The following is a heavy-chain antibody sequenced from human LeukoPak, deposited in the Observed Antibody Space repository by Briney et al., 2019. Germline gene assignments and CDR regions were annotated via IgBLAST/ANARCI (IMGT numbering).Heavy chain of an antibody. CDR1: GFTFSNYW. V-gene: IGHV3-74*01. Sequence: GGSLRLSCAASGFTFSNYWMHWVRQAPGKGLEWVSRINSDGSDTSYANSVKGRFTISRDNTKNTLYLQMNSLRAEDTAVYYCARTYYDFIYYYMDVWGKGTTVTVSS. CDR2: INSDGSDT. D-gene: IGHD3-3*01. J-gene: IGHJ6*03. CDR3: ARTYYDFIYYYMDV.